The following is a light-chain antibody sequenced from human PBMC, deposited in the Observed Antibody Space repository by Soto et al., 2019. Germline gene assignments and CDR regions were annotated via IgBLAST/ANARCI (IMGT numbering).Light chain of an antibody. J-gene: IGLJ3*02. Sequence: QAVVTQEPSLTVSPGGTVTLTCGSSTGTVTSGHYPYWFHQKPGQAPRTLVYNTSDKHSWTPARFSCSLLGGKAALTLSGAQPEDEADFYCLLSYSGARVFGGGTKLTV. CDR1: TGTVTSGHY. CDR3: LLSYSGARV. V-gene: IGLV7-46*01. CDR2: NTS.